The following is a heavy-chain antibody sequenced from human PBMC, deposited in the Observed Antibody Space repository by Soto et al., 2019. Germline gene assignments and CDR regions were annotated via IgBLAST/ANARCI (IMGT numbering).Heavy chain of an antibody. V-gene: IGHV3-33*01. J-gene: IGHJ4*02. CDR1: GFTFTNYG. Sequence: QVQLAESGGAVVQPGTSLRLSCATSGFTFTNYGMHWVRQAPGKGLEWVAVIWYDGGNRFYGDSVKGRFTISRDNSKNTVYLQMNSLRVEDTAVYYCARDKSPILRYFDRLPMDYWGQGTLVTVPS. CDR2: IWYDGGNR. CDR3: ARDKSPILRYFDRLPMDY. D-gene: IGHD3-9*01.